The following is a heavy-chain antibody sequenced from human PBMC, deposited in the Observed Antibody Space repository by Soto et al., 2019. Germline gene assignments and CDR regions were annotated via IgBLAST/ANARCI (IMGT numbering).Heavy chain of an antibody. CDR3: ARHQSGWLQSKYWLDS. D-gene: IGHD5-12*01. Sequence: GESVKISCKGSGYSFTSYWISWVRQMPGKGLEWMGRIDPTDSYTKYSPSFQGHVTISADKSISTAYLQWSSLKASDTAMYYCARHQSGWLQSKYWLDSWGQGTLVTVSS. J-gene: IGHJ5*01. CDR1: GYSFTSYW. V-gene: IGHV5-10-1*01. CDR2: IDPTDSYT.